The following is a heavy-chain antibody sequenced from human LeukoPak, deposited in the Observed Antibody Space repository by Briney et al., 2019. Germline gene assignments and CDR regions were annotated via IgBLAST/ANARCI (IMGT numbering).Heavy chain of an antibody. CDR1: GFTFSSYG. V-gene: IGHV3-30*18. CDR2: ISYDGSNK. D-gene: IGHD6-13*01. J-gene: IGHJ4*02. Sequence: PGGSLRLSCAASGFTFSSYGMHWVRQAPGKGLEGVAVISYDGSNKYYADSVKGRFTISRDNSKNTLYLQMNSVRAEDTAVYYCAKDRLIAAAGTLDYWGQGTLVTVSS. CDR3: AKDRLIAAAGTLDY.